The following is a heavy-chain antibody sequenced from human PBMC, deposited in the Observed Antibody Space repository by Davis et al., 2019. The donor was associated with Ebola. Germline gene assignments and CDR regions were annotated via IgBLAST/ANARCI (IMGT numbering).Heavy chain of an antibody. CDR3: ARLGNWNYAYYYYGMDV. CDR2: ISSDGRDD. D-gene: IGHD1-7*01. Sequence: PGGSLRLSCAASGFTFSNYGMHWVRQAPGKGLEWVALISSDGRDDILADSVKGRFTISRDNSKNSLSLQMNSLRAEDTAVYYCARLGNWNYAYYYYGMDVWGKGTTVTVSS. V-gene: IGHV3-30*03. J-gene: IGHJ6*04. CDR1: GFTFSNYG.